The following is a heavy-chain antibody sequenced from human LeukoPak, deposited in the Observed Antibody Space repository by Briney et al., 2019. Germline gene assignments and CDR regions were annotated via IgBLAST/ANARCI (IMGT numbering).Heavy chain of an antibody. CDR1: GGTFSSYA. CDR2: IIPIFGIA. D-gene: IGHD2-15*01. J-gene: IGHJ5*02. Sequence: GSSVKVSCKASGGTFSSYAISWVRQAPGQGLEWMGRIIPIFGIANYAQKFQGRVTITADKSTSTAYMELSSLRSEDTAVYYCARDLGYCTGGTCYPNWFDPWGQGTLVTVSS. V-gene: IGHV1-69*04. CDR3: ARDLGYCTGGTCYPNWFDP.